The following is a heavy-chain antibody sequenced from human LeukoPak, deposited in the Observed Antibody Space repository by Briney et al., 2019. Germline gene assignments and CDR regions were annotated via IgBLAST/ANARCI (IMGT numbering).Heavy chain of an antibody. J-gene: IGHJ4*02. Sequence: GVSLRLSCAASGFTFSSYWMSWVRQAPGKGLEWVANIKQDGSEKYYVDSVKGRFTISRDNAKNSLYLQMNSLRAEDTAVYYCAGARYFDWDDFDYWGQGTLVTVSS. CDR3: AGARYFDWDDFDY. V-gene: IGHV3-7*01. D-gene: IGHD3-9*01. CDR1: GFTFSSYW. CDR2: IKQDGSEK.